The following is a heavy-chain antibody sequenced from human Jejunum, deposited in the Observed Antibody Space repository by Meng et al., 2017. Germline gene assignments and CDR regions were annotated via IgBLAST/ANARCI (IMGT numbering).Heavy chain of an antibody. CDR2: IYYTGST. V-gene: IGHV4-31*03. Sequence: QVQLQESGPGLVKTYQTLSLTCTVSGGSLRTGAYYWSWIRQHPGKGLEWIGYIYYTGSTFYNPSLKSRVSISLETSKNQFSLKVTSVTAADTAFYYCARLGITETIGGFDPWGQGILVTVSS. J-gene: IGHJ5*02. D-gene: IGHD1-7*01. CDR1: GGSLRTGAYY. CDR3: ARLGITETIGGFDP.